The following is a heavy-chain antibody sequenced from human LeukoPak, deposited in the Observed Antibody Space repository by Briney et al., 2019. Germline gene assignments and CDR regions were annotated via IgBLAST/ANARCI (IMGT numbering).Heavy chain of an antibody. CDR1: GFTFSSYS. CDR2: ISSSSSYI. V-gene: IGHV3-21*01. CDR3: ARDLSRSHWFDP. J-gene: IGHJ5*02. Sequence: GGSLRLSCAASGFTFSSYSMNWVRQAPGKGLEWVSSISSSSSYIYYADSVKGRFTISRDNAKNPLYLQMNSLRAEDTAVYYCARDLSRSHWFDPWGQGTLVTVSS.